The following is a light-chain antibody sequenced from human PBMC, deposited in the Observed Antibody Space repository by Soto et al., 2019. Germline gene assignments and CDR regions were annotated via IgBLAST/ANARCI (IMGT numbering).Light chain of an antibody. CDR2: EVS. Sequence: QSALTQPASVSGSPGQSITISCTGTSSDVGGYNYVSWYQQHPGKAPKVMIYEVSDRPSGVSNRFSGSKSGNTASLTISGLQADDEADYYCSSYTSSSTLVFGTGTQLTVL. CDR1: SSDVGGYNY. J-gene: IGLJ7*01. V-gene: IGLV2-14*01. CDR3: SSYTSSSTLV.